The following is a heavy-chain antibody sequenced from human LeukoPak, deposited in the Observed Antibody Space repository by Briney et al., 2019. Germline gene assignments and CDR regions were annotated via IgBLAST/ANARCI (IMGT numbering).Heavy chain of an antibody. J-gene: IGHJ4*02. D-gene: IGHD1-26*01. CDR2: IYTSGST. CDR3: ASHDSGSYSSFDY. V-gene: IGHV4-4*09. CDR1: GGSISSYY. Sequence: SETLSLTCTVSGGSISSYYWSWIRQPPGKGLEGIGYIYTSGSTNYNPSLNSRVSISVDTSKNQFSLKLSSVTAADTAVYYCASHDSGSYSSFDYWGQGTLVTVSS.